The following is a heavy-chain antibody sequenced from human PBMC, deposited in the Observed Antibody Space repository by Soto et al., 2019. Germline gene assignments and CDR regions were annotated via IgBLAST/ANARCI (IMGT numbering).Heavy chain of an antibody. CDR3: AKEGDLPDFWSGYGLDV. V-gene: IGHV3-23*01. CDR2: INYSGKTT. D-gene: IGHD3-3*01. J-gene: IGHJ6*02. Sequence: VQLLESGGGLVQPGGSLRLSCAASGFTFSNYAMSWVRQAPGKGLEWVSAINYSGKTTYNADSVKGRFTISRDNSKNTLYLQMNSLRAEDTAAYYCAKEGDLPDFWSGYGLDVWGQGTTVTVSS. CDR1: GFTFSNYA.